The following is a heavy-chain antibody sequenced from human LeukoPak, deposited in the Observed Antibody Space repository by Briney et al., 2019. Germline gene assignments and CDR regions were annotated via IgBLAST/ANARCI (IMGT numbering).Heavy chain of an antibody. CDR2: INHSGST. D-gene: IGHD3-9*01. V-gene: IGHV4-34*01. CDR1: GGSFSGYY. J-gene: IGHJ4*02. CDR3: ARLFLYDILTGYPSGFDY. Sequence: PSETLSLTCAVYGGSFSGYYWSWIRQPPGKGLEWIGEINHSGSTNYNPSLKSRVTISVDTSKNQFSLKPSSVTAADTAVYYCARLFLYDILTGYPSGFDYWGQGTLVTVSS.